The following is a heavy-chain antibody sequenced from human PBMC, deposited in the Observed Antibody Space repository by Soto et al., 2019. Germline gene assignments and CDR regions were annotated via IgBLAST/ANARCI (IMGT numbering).Heavy chain of an antibody. CDR2: MNPNNGNT. D-gene: IGHD3-10*01. CDR1: GYTFTSCD. V-gene: IGHV1-8*01. J-gene: IGHJ5*01. Sequence: VASVKVSWKASGYTFTSCDINWVRQTTGQGLEWMGWMNPNNGNTGYAQKFQGRVTMTRSTSITTAYMELSSLTSEDKPVYYCARASTPYITCLKWFDPWGQGTLVTVSS. CDR3: ARASTPYITCLKWFDP.